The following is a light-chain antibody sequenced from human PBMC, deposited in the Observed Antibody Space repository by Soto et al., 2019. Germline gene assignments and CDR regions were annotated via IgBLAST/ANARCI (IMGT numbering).Light chain of an antibody. CDR1: QSVSSN. CDR3: QQYRNWPPWT. J-gene: IGKJ1*01. V-gene: IGKV3-15*01. CDR2: DAS. Sequence: EIVMTQSPATLSVSPGERATLSCRASQSVSSNLAWYQQKPGQPPRLLIYDASTRATGIPARFSGSGSGTNFTLTISSLQSEDFAVYCCQQYRNWPPWTFGQGTKV.